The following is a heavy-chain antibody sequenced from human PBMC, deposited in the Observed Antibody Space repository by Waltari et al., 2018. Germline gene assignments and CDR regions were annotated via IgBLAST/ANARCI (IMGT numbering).Heavy chain of an antibody. Sequence: EVQLVQSGAEVNKPGESLTIPCTASGSRFTNCWIRWLGQLPGKGLEWSGIIYPADSDTRYSPSFQGQVTISADKSITTAYLQWSSLKASDTATYYCARQPDDEDPYYFDYWGQGTLVTVSS. CDR2: IYPADSDT. D-gene: IGHD3-16*01. CDR1: GSRFTNCW. CDR3: ARQPDDEDPYYFDY. V-gene: IGHV5-51*03. J-gene: IGHJ4*02.